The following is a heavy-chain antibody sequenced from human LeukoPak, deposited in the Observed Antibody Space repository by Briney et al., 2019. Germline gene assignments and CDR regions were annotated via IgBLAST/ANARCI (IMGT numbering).Heavy chain of an antibody. CDR3: ARRSYYYDSSGYYYFDY. J-gene: IGHJ4*02. CDR2: INPKSGGT. V-gene: IGHV1-2*02. CDR1: GYTFTGYY. D-gene: IGHD3-22*01. Sequence: ASVKVSCKSSGYTFTGYYMHWVRQAPGQGLEWMGWINPKSGGTNYAQKFQGRVTMTRDTSISTAYMELSRLRSDDTAVYYCARRSYYYDSSGYYYFDYWGQGTLDTVSS.